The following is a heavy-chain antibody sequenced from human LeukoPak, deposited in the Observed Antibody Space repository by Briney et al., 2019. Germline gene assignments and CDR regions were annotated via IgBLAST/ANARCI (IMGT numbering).Heavy chain of an antibody. Sequence: GGSLRLSCAASGFAFSTYGIHWVRQAPGKGLEWVAVISYDGSNKYYADSVKGRFTISRDNSKNTLYLQMNSLRAEDTAVYYCAKLAAADKPKGELDYWGQGTLVTVSS. CDR2: ISYDGSNK. V-gene: IGHV3-30*18. D-gene: IGHD6-13*01. J-gene: IGHJ4*02. CDR3: AKLAAADKPKGELDY. CDR1: GFAFSTYG.